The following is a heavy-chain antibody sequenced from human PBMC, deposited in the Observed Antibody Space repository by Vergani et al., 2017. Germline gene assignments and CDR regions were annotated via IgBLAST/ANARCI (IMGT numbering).Heavy chain of an antibody. CDR1: GFTFSSYA. CDR3: AKGECECTSCYTDNYYYYGMDV. Sequence: EVQLLESGGGLVQPGGSLRLSCAASGFTFSSYAMSWVRQAPGKGLEWVSAISGSGGSTYYADSVKGRFTISRDNSKNTLYLQMTSLRAADTAVYYCAKGECECTSCYTDNYYYYGMDVWGQGTTVTVSS. CDR2: ISGSGGST. J-gene: IGHJ6*02. D-gene: IGHD2-2*02. V-gene: IGHV3-23*01.